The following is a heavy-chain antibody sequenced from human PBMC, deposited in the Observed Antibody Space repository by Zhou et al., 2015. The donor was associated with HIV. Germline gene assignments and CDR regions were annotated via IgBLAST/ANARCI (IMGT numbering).Heavy chain of an antibody. CDR2: MNPNSGNT. D-gene: IGHD5-24*01. CDR1: GYTFTTYG. J-gene: IGHJ3*02. Sequence: QVQLVQSGAEVKKPGASVKVSCKASGYTFTTYGISWVRQAPGQGLEWMGWMNPNSGNTGYAQKFQGRVTMTRNTSISTAYMELSSLRSEDTAVYYCAREEVEYAFDIWGQGTMVTVSS. CDR3: AREEVEYAFDI. V-gene: IGHV1-8*02.